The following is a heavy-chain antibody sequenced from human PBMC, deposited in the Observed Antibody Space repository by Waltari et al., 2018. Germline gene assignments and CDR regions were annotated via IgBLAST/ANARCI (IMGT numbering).Heavy chain of an antibody. J-gene: IGHJ4*02. D-gene: IGHD6-13*01. Sequence: VQLQQLCAGLLKPSETLSLTCPVYGGSFCGYYWTWFPPPPGKGLEWIGEINHSGSTNYNPSIKSRVTISVDTSKNQFALKLSAGTAADTAVYYCARDRIAAAGEGYYFDYWGQGNLVTVSS. CDR2: INHSGST. V-gene: IGHV4-34*01. CDR3: ARDRIAAAGEGYYFDY. CDR1: GGSFCGYY.